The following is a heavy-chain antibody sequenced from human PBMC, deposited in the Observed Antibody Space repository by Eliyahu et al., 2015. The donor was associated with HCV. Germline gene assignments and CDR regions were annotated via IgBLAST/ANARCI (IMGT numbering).Heavy chain of an antibody. Sequence: QVQLVESGGGVVQPGRSLRLXCAASGFSLSRYGMPWVRQAPGKGLEWVAVIWYDGSSKYYADSVKGRFTTSRDNSKNTVYLQMDSLRVEDTAVYFCARDPADTSGWYGDLWGQGTLVTVSS. CDR1: GFSLSRYG. CDR3: ARDPADTSGWYGDL. J-gene: IGHJ1*01. V-gene: IGHV3-33*01. D-gene: IGHD6-13*01. CDR2: IWYDGSSK.